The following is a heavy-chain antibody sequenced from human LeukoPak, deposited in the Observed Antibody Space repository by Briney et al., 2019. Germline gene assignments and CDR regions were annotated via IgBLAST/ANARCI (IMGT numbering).Heavy chain of an antibody. CDR1: GYSISSGYY. V-gene: IGHV4-38-2*02. D-gene: IGHD3-10*01. J-gene: IGHJ6*03. CDR2: IYHSGST. CDR3: ARGYGSGSYYNYYYYYMDV. Sequence: TSETLSLTCTVSGYSISSGYYWGWIRQPPGKGLEWIGSIYHSGSTYYNPSLKSRVTISVDTSKNQFSLKLSSVTAADTAVYYCARGYGSGSYYNYYYYYMDVWGKGTTVTISS.